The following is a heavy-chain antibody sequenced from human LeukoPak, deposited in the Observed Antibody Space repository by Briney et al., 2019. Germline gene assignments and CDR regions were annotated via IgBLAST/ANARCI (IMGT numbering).Heavy chain of an antibody. Sequence: GGSLRLSCAASGFTFNSYWMSWVRQAPGKGLEWVANINQDGSEKYYVDSVKGRFTISRDNAKNSLYLQMNSLRAEDTAVYYCARDWVRSSCTDWGQGTLVTVSS. CDR2: INQDGSEK. D-gene: IGHD6-13*01. CDR1: GFTFNSYW. V-gene: IGHV3-7*01. J-gene: IGHJ4*02. CDR3: ARDWVRSSCTD.